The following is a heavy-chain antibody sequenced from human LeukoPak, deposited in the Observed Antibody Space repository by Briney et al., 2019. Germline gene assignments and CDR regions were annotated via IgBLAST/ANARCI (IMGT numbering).Heavy chain of an antibody. D-gene: IGHD3-10*01. CDR2: ISYDGSNK. J-gene: IGHJ3*02. CDR3: ARATSLRGVIHDAFDI. V-gene: IGHV3-30-3*01. CDR1: GFTFSSYA. Sequence: GGSLRLSCAASGFTFSSYAMHWVRQAPGKGLEWVAVISYDGSNKYYADSVKGRFTISRDNSKNTLYLQMSSLRAEDTAVYYCARATSLRGVIHDAFDIWGQGTMVTVSS.